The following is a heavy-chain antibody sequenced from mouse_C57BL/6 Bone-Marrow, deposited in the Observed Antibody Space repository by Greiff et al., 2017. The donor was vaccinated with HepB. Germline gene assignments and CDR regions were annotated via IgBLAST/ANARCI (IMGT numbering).Heavy chain of an antibody. J-gene: IGHJ3*01. V-gene: IGHV1-81*01. Sequence: VKLKQSGAELARPGASVKLSCKASGYTFTSYGISWVKQRTGQGLEWIGEIYPRSGNTYYNEKFKGKATLTADKSSSTAYMELRSLTSEDSAVYFCARDRFAYWGQGTLVTVSA. CDR2: IYPRSGNT. CDR1: GYTFTSYG. CDR3: ARDRFAY.